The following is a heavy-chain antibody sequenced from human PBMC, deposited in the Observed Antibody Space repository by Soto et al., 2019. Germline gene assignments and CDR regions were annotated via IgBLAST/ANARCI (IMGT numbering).Heavy chain of an antibody. Sequence: GGSLRLSCSASGFTFSSYAMHWVRQAPGKGLEYVSAISSNGGSTYYADSVKGRFTISRDNSKNTLYLQMSSLRAEDTAVYYCAKGAEQWLVPAYYFDYWGQGTLVTVSS. CDR2: ISSNGGST. J-gene: IGHJ4*02. D-gene: IGHD6-19*01. V-gene: IGHV3-64D*08. CDR3: AKGAEQWLVPAYYFDY. CDR1: GFTFSSYA.